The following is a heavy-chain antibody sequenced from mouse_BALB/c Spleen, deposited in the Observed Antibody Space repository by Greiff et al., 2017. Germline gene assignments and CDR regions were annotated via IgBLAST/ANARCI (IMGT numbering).Heavy chain of an antibody. CDR1: GYSITSDYA. V-gene: IGHV3-2*02. Sequence: DVQLQESGPGLVKPSQSLSLTCTVTGYSITSDYAWNWIRQFPGNKLEWMGYISYSGSTSYNPSLKSRISITRDTSKNQFFLQLNSVTTEDTATYYCARRDYDWFAYWGQGTLVTVSA. CDR2: ISYSGST. CDR3: ARRDYDWFAY. D-gene: IGHD2-4*01. J-gene: IGHJ3*01.